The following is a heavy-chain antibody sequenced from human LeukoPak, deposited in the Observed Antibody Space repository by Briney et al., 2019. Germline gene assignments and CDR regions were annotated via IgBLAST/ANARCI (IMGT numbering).Heavy chain of an antibody. D-gene: IGHD2-8*01. V-gene: IGHV3-7*01. CDR1: GFTFSSYW. CDR3: ARDGLYCTNGACYFDY. Sequence: GGSLRLSCAASGFTFSSYWMSWVRQAPGKGLEWVANIKQDGSEKYYVDSVKGRFTISRDNAKNSLYLQMNSLRAEDTAVYYCARDGLYCTNGACYFDYWGQGTLVTVSS. CDR2: IKQDGSEK. J-gene: IGHJ4*02.